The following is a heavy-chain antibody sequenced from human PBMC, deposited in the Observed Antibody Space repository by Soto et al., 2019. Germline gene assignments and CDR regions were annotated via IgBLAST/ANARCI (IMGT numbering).Heavy chain of an antibody. CDR3: ARQGGYYYYGMDV. Sequence: GESLKISCKTAGYSFNTFWISWVRQVPGKGLEWMGRIDPGDSNTNYSPSLQGHVTLSVDKSIGTAYLQWSSLKASDTGIYYCARQGGYYYYGMDVWGQGTAVTVSS. D-gene: IGHD2-15*01. V-gene: IGHV5-10-1*01. J-gene: IGHJ6*02. CDR1: GYSFNTFW. CDR2: IDPGDSNT.